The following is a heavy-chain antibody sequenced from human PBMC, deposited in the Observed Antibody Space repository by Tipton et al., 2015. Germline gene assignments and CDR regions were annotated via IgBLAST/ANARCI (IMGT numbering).Heavy chain of an antibody. CDR2: ITSRGDII. J-gene: IGHJ4*02. CDR3: ARVRF. Sequence: SLRLSCAASGFTVSSYGMNWVRQAPGKGLEWVSYITSRGDIIYYADSVKGRFTISRDNAKNSLDLQMNSLRVEDTAIYYCARVRFWGQGTLVTVSS. V-gene: IGHV3-48*03. CDR1: GFTVSSYG.